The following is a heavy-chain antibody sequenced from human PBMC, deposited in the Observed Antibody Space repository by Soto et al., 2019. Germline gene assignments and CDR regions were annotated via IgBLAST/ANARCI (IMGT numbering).Heavy chain of an antibody. V-gene: IGHV4-34*01. J-gene: IGHJ6*02. CDR2: INHSGST. CDR1: GGSFSGYY. Sequence: SETLSLTCAVYGGSFSGYYWSWIRQPPGKGLEWIGEINHSGSTSYNPSLKSRVTISVGTSKNQFSLKLSSVTAADTAVYYCARVRGYYYGMDVWGQGTTVNVSS. D-gene: IGHD3-10*01. CDR3: ARVRGYYYGMDV.